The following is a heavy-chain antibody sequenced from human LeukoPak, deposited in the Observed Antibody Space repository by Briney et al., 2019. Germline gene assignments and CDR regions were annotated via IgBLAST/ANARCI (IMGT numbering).Heavy chain of an antibody. V-gene: IGHV3-21*01. D-gene: IGHD4-17*01. CDR1: GFTFSYYN. CDR3: ARDPWTNYGDYVRFDY. CDR2: ISSSSTYI. Sequence: GGSLRLSCAASGFTFSYYNMNWVRRAPGKGLEWVSSISSSSTYIYYADSVKGRFTISRDNAKNSLYLEMNSLRAEDTAVYYCARDPWTNYGDYVRFDYWGQGTLVTVSS. J-gene: IGHJ4*02.